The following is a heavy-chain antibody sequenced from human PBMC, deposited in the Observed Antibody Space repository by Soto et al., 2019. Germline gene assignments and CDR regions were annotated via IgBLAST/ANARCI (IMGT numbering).Heavy chain of an antibody. J-gene: IGHJ6*02. CDR3: ARGGSSHYRKYYYYYGMDV. V-gene: IGHV1-2*04. Sequence: QVQLVQSGAEVKKPGASVKVSCKASGYTFTGYYMHWVRQAPGQGLEWMGWINPNSGGTNYAQKLHGWVTMTMDASVSTAYMELSRLRSDDTAVYYCARGGSSHYRKYYYYYGMDVWGQGTTVTVSS. D-gene: IGHD2-15*01. CDR2: INPNSGGT. CDR1: GYTFTGYY.